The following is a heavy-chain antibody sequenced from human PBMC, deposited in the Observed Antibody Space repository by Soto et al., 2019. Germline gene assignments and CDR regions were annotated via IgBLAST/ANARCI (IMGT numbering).Heavy chain of an antibody. CDR3: ARRSGYYGSGSYHYYGMDV. V-gene: IGHV4-34*01. Sequence: QVQLQQWGAGLLKPSETLSLTCAVYGGSFSGYYWSWIRQPPGKGLEWIGEINHSGSTNYNPSLKSRVTISVDTSKNQFSLKLSSVTAADTAVYYCARRSGYYGSGSYHYYGMDVWGQGTTVTVSS. CDR2: INHSGST. CDR1: GGSFSGYY. J-gene: IGHJ6*02. D-gene: IGHD3-10*01.